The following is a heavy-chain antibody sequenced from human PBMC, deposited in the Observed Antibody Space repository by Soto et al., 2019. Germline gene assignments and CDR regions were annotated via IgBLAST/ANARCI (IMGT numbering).Heavy chain of an antibody. Sequence: SETLSLTCAVSGGSISSSNWWSWVRQPPGKGLEWIGEIYHSGSTNYNPSLKSRVTISVDKSKNLFSLKLSSVTAADTAVYYFARVGYYYDSSGYKYYFDYWGQGTLVTVS. D-gene: IGHD3-22*01. CDR3: ARVGYYYDSSGYKYYFDY. CDR2: IYHSGST. V-gene: IGHV4-4*02. J-gene: IGHJ4*02. CDR1: GGSISSSNW.